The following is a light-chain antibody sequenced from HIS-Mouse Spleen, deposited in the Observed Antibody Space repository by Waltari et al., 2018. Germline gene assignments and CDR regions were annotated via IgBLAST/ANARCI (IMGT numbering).Light chain of an antibody. Sequence: SYELTQPPSLSVSPGQTARITCSGDACPKKYAYWYQQKSGQAPVLVIYEDSKRPPGIPDRFSGSSSGTMATLTISGAQVEDEADYYCYSTDSSGNHRVFGGGTKLTVL. CDR2: EDS. CDR3: YSTDSSGNHRV. J-gene: IGLJ2*01. CDR1: ACPKKY. V-gene: IGLV3-10*01.